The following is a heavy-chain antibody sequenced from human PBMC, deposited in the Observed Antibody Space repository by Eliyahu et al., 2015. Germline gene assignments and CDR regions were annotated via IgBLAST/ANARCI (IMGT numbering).Heavy chain of an antibody. V-gene: IGHV6-1*01. J-gene: IGHJ4*02. CDR3: ARRWLRGNFDY. CDR1: GXGAXVNSGG. CDR2: TYYNSKWNN. D-gene: IGHD5-12*01. Sequence: QVQLQQLGPGLVKPSQTLSXTCXXSGXGAXVNSGGWNWIXQSPSRXLEWLGRTYYNSKWNNDYAVSVKSRITINPDTSKNQFSLQMNSVTPDDTAVYYCARRWLRGNFDYWGQGILVTVSS.